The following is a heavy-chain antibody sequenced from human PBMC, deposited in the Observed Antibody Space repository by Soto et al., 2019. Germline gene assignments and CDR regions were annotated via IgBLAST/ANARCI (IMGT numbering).Heavy chain of an antibody. Sequence: ASVKVSCKASGYTFTSYGISWVRQAPGQGLEWMGWISAYNGNTNYAQKLQGRVTMTKDTSTSTAYMELRSLRSDDTAVYYCARVTTVTNYYYYMDVGGKGTTVTVSS. CDR2: ISAYNGNT. CDR3: ARVTTVTNYYYYMDV. J-gene: IGHJ6*03. V-gene: IGHV1-18*01. D-gene: IGHD4-17*01. CDR1: GYTFTSYG.